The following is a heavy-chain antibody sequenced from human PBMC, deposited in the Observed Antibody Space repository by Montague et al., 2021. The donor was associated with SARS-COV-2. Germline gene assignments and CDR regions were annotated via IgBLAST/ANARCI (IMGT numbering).Heavy chain of an antibody. CDR3: AADYGERDWFDP. CDR2: IYHSGST. J-gene: IGHJ5*02. CDR1: GGSISSSNW. D-gene: IGHD4-17*01. Sequence: SETLSLTCAVSGGSISSSNWWSWVRQPPGKGLEWIGEIYHSGSTNYNPSLKSRVTISVDKSKNQFSLKLSSVTAADTAVYYCAADYGERDWFDPWGQGTLVTVSS. V-gene: IGHV4-4*02.